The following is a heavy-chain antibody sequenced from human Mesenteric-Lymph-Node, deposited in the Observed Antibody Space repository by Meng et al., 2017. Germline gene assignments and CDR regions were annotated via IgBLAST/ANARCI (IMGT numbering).Heavy chain of an antibody. CDR2: IYYTGST. J-gene: IGHJ4*02. CDR3: ARVDSPYYFDY. CDR1: GGSISSSSYY. Sequence: SETLSLTCTVSGGSISSSSYYWGWIRQPPGKGLEWIGSIYYTGSTYYNPSLKSRVTISVDTSKNQFSLKLTSVTAADTAVYYCARVDSPYYFDYWGQGTLVTVSS. D-gene: IGHD5-18*01. V-gene: IGHV4-39*07.